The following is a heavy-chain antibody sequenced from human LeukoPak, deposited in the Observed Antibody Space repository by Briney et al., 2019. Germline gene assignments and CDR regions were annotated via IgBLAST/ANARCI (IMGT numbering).Heavy chain of an antibody. CDR2: IYYSGST. CDR3: ARQRWGVRGILEY. J-gene: IGHJ4*02. Sequence: PSETLSLTCTVSGGSISSSSYYWGWIRQPPGKGLEWIGSIYYSGSTNYNPSLKSRVTISVDTSKNQFSLNLSSVTAADTAVYYCARQRWGVRGILEYWGQGTLVTVSS. V-gene: IGHV4-39*01. CDR1: GGSISSSSYY. D-gene: IGHD3-10*01.